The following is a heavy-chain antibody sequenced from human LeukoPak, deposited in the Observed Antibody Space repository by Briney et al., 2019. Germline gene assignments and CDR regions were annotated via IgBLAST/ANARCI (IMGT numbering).Heavy chain of an antibody. J-gene: IGHJ4*02. CDR3: AGSYYYDSGGYYYAGINYFDY. Sequence: SETLSLTCTVSGGSISSYYWSWIRQPPGKGLEWIGYIYYSGSTNYNPSLKSRVTISVDTSKNQFSLKLSSVTAADTAVYYCAGSYYYDSGGYYYAGINYFDYWGQGTLVTVSS. V-gene: IGHV4-59*08. CDR2: IYYSGST. D-gene: IGHD3-22*01. CDR1: GGSISSYY.